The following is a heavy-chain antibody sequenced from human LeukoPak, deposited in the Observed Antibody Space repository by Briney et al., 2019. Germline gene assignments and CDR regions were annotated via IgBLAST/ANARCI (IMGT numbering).Heavy chain of an antibody. D-gene: IGHD3-16*01. CDR1: GYSISSGYY. CDR3: ARDALGGNPNYYYYYMDV. J-gene: IGHJ6*03. V-gene: IGHV4-4*07. Sequence: SETLSLTCTVSGYSISSGYYWGWIRQPAGKGLEWIGRIYTSGSTNYNPSLKSRVTMSVDTSKNQFSLKLSSVTAADTAVYYCARDALGGNPNYYYYYMDVWGKGTTVTISS. CDR2: IYTSGST.